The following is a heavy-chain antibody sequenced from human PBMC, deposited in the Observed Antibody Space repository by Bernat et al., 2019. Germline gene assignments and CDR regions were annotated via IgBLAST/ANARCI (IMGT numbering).Heavy chain of an antibody. CDR3: ARDRLYYDSSGSFDY. V-gene: IGHV3-74*01. D-gene: IGHD3-22*01. J-gene: IGHJ4*02. CDR1: GFTFSSYW. CDR2: INSDGSST. Sequence: EVQLVESGGGLVQPGGSLRLSCAASGFTFSSYWMHWVRQAPGKGLVWVSRINSDGSSTSYADSAKGRFTVSRDNAKNTLYLQMNSLRAEDTAVYYCARDRLYYDSSGSFDYWGQGTLVTVSS.